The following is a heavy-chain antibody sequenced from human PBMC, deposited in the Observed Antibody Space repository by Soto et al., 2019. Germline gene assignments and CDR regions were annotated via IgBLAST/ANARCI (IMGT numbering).Heavy chain of an antibody. CDR2: IYWDDDK. D-gene: IGHD2-15*01. V-gene: IGHV2-5*02. CDR3: AHKGPGDCSGGSCYHQVFDY. CDR1: GFSLSTSGVG. Sequence: QITLKESGPTLVKPTQTLTLTCTFSGFSLSTSGVGVGWIRQPPGKALEWLALIYWDDDKRYSPSLKSRLTITKDTSKNQVVLTMTNRDPVDTATYYGAHKGPGDCSGGSCYHQVFDYWGQGTLVTVSS. J-gene: IGHJ4*02.